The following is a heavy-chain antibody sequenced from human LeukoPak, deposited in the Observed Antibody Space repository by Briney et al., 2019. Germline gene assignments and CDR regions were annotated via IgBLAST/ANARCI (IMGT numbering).Heavy chain of an antibody. J-gene: IGHJ4*02. CDR1: GGSISSSSYY. V-gene: IGHV4-39*01. CDR2: IYYGGSA. CDR3: ARLYDIALDY. D-gene: IGHD3-16*01. Sequence: SETLSLTCTVSGGSISSSSYYWARIRQPPGRGLEWIGRIYYGGSAYYNPSLKSRVSKSIDTSKNQFSLNLSSVTAADTAVYYCARLYDIALDYWGQGALVTVSS.